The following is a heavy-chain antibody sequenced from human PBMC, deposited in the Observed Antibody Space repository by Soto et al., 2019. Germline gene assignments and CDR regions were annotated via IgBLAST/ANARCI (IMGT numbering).Heavy chain of an antibody. CDR1: GGSFSGYY. CDR3: ARVGDILTRYYSWWFDP. V-gene: IGHV4-34*01. J-gene: IGHJ5*02. D-gene: IGHD3-9*01. CDR2: INHSGST. Sequence: PSETLSLTCAVYGGSFSGYYWSWIRQPPGKGLEWIGEINHSGSTNYNPSLKSRVTISVDTSKNQFSLKLSSVTAADTAVYYCARVGDILTRYYSWWFDPWGQGTLVTVSS.